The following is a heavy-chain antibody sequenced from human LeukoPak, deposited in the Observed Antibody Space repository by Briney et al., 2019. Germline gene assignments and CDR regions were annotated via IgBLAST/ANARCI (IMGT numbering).Heavy chain of an antibody. Sequence: GGSLRLSCAVSGFTFSRHAMHWVRQAPGKGLEYISSISDNGGSTFYANSVKGRFTISRDNSNNMLYLQMGSLRVEDMAVYYCSRGLDRGYAYGPLEWGQGDLVTVSS. V-gene: IGHV3-64*01. CDR2: ISDNGGST. J-gene: IGHJ4*02. CDR3: SRGLDRGYAYGPLE. CDR1: GFTFSRHA. D-gene: IGHD5-18*01.